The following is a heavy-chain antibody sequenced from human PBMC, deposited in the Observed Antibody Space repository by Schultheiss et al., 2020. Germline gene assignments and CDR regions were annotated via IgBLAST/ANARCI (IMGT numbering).Heavy chain of an antibody. J-gene: IGHJ4*02. CDR1: GDSVSSNSAA. Sequence: SQPLSLTCAISGDSVSSNSAAWTWIRQSPSRGLEWLGRTYYRSKWFNDYAVSVKSRITISADTSKNQFSLQLNSVTPEDTAVYYCARADRFGGFDYWGQGTLVTVSS. CDR3: ARADRFGGFDY. CDR2: TYYRSKWFN. V-gene: IGHV6-1*01. D-gene: IGHD3-10*01.